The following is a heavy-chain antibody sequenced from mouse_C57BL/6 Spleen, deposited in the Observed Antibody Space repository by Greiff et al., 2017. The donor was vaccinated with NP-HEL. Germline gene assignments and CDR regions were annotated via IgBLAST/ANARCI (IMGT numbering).Heavy chain of an antibody. D-gene: IGHD1-1*01. Sequence: QVQLQQSGAELMKPGASVKLSCKATGYTFTGYWIEWVKQRPGHGLEWIGVILPGSGSTNYNEKFKGKATFTADTSSNTAYMQLSSLTAEDSAIYYGAQMEYYGSSSWFAYWGQGTLVTVSA. CDR2: ILPGSGST. V-gene: IGHV1-9*01. CDR1: GYTFTGYW. CDR3: AQMEYYGSSSWFAY. J-gene: IGHJ3*01.